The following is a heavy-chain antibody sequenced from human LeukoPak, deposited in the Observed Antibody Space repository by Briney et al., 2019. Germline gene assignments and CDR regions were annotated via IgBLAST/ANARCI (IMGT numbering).Heavy chain of an antibody. D-gene: IGHD2-15*01. Sequence: QTGGSLRLSCAASGFTFSSYAMSWVRQAPGKGLEWVSAISGTGGSTYYADSVKGRFTISRDNSKNTLYLQMNSLRAEDTAVYNRSNKAATYFDYGSTDGWSKATTVTVSS. CDR3: SNKAATYFDYGSTDG. CDR2: ISGTGGST. V-gene: IGHV3-23*01. J-gene: IGHJ6*04. CDR1: GFTFSSYA.